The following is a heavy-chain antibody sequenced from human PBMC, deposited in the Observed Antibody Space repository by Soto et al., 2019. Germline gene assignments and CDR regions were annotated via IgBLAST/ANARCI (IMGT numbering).Heavy chain of an antibody. CDR2: ICPSGGRT. D-gene: IGHD2-15*01. V-gene: IGHV1-46*03. Sequence: ASVKVSCRASGYTFTSYYMHCMRQDPGQGLEWMGIICPSGGRTSYAQKFQGRVTMTRDTSTSTVYMELRSLRSEDTAVYYCASDLPHIVVVVAATLNWFDPCGQGTLVTVSS. J-gene: IGHJ5*02. CDR3: ASDLPHIVVVVAATLNWFDP. CDR1: GYTFTSYY.